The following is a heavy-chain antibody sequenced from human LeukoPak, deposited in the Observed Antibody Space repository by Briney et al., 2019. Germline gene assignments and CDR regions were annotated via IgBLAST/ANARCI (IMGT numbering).Heavy chain of an antibody. CDR2: IIPILGIA. CDR1: GGTFSSYA. CDR3: ARVDVEAVAGQDY. Sequence: SVKVSCKASGGTFSSYAISWVRQAPGQGVEWMGRIIPILGIANYAQKFQGRVTITADKSTSTAYMELSSLRSEDTAVYYCARVDVEAVAGQDYWGQGTLVTVSS. D-gene: IGHD6-19*01. J-gene: IGHJ4*02. V-gene: IGHV1-69*04.